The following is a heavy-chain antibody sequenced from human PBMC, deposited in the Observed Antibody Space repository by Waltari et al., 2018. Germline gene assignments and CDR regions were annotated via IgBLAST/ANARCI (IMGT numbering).Heavy chain of an antibody. Sequence: QVQLVQSGAEVKKPGASVKVSCKASGYTFTSYAMHWVRQAPGQRLEWMGWINAGNGNTKCSQKYQCRVTITMYTSASTAYMELSSLRSEDTAVYYCATQLPGLYYFDYWGQGTLVTVSA. CDR1: GYTFTSYA. CDR2: INAGNGNT. D-gene: IGHD2-2*01. V-gene: IGHV1-3*01. CDR3: ATQLPGLYYFDY. J-gene: IGHJ4*02.